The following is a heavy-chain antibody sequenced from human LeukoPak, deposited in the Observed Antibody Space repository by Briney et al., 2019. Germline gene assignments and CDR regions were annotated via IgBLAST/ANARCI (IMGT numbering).Heavy chain of an antibody. J-gene: IGHJ4*02. Sequence: QSGGSLRLSWAASGXTVSNNYMSWVRQAPGKGLEWVSVIYSGGGTYYADSVKGRFTISRDYSKNTLYLLMNSLRAEDTAVYYCARGAYTSGWYLDYWGQGALVTVSS. CDR2: IYSGGGT. V-gene: IGHV3-66*01. CDR3: ARGAYTSGWYLDY. D-gene: IGHD6-19*01. CDR1: GXTVSNNY.